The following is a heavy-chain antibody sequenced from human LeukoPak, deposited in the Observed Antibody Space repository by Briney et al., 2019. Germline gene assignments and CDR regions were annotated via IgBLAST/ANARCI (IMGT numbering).Heavy chain of an antibody. V-gene: IGHV4-31*03. CDR3: ARATHSSSSRFLFYYYYYMDV. Sequence: PSETLSLTCTVSGGSISSGGYYWSWIRQHPGKGLEWIGYIYYSGSTYYNPSLESRVTISVDTSEKQFSLKLSSVTAADTAVYYCARATHSSSSRFLFYYYYYMDVWGKGTTVTVSS. CDR1: GGSISSGGYY. D-gene: IGHD6-6*01. CDR2: IYYSGST. J-gene: IGHJ6*03.